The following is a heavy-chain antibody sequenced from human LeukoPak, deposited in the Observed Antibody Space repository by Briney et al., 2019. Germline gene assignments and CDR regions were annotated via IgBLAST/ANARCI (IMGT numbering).Heavy chain of an antibody. Sequence: SEILSLTCAVYGGSFSGYYWSWIRQPLGKGLEWIGEINHSGSTNYNPSLKSRVTISVDTSKNQFSLKLSSVTAADTAVYYCARRSLYGKKVQFDYWGQGTLVTVSS. J-gene: IGHJ4*02. CDR2: INHSGST. CDR1: GGSFSGYY. D-gene: IGHD4-17*01. CDR3: ARRSLYGKKVQFDY. V-gene: IGHV4-34*01.